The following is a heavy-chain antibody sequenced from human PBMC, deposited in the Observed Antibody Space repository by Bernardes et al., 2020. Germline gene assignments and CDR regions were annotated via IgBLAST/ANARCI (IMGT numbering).Heavy chain of an antibody. CDR1: GFTFSSYA. Sequence: GGSLRLSCAASGFTFSSYAMSWVRQAPGKGLEWVSAISGSGGSTYYADSVRGRFRISRDNAQNTVFLQMDSLGDDDTAVYYCAKGGDYVWGSYRYTPFDLWGQGRQVTVSS. CDR2: ISGSGGST. J-gene: IGHJ4*02. CDR3: AKGGDYVWGSYRYTPFDL. V-gene: IGHV3-23*01. D-gene: IGHD3-16*02.